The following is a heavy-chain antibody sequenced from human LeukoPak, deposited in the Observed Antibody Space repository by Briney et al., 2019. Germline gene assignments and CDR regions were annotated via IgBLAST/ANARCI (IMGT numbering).Heavy chain of an antibody. CDR3: ASPRMIRGTITTPFDY. CDR2: ISGSGGST. V-gene: IGHV3-23*01. CDR1: GFTFSSYA. J-gene: IGHJ4*02. D-gene: IGHD3-10*01. Sequence: PGGSLRLSCAASGFTFSSYAMSWVRQAPGKGLEWVSAISGSGGSTYYADSVKGRFTISRDNSKNTLYLQMNSLRAEDTAIYYCASPRMIRGTITTPFDYWGQGILVTVSS.